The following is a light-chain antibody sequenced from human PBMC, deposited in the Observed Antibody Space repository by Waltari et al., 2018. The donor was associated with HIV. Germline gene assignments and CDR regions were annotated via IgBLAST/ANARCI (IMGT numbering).Light chain of an antibody. J-gene: IGKJ4*02. CDR2: DAS. CDR3: HQYRTLPIT. CDR1: QYISWY. V-gene: IGKV1-33*01. Sequence: IQMTQSPPYLSGSVGDRVTITCQASQYISWYLCWFQLQPGKAPRLLYADASTLQTGVPLRFSGRRSGTHFTLTIDSLQPEDVATYYCHQYRTLPITFAGGPKVGIK.